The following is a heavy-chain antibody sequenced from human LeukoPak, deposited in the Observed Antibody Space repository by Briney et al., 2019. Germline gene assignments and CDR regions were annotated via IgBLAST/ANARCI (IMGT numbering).Heavy chain of an antibody. V-gene: IGHV4-34*01. CDR2: INHSGST. D-gene: IGHD2-2*01. CDR3: ARRCSSTSCYDYFYYGMDV. Sequence: SETLSLTCAVYGGSFSGYYWSWIRQPPGKGLEWIGEINHSGSTNYNPSLKSRVTISVDTSKNQFSLKLSSVTAADTAVYYCARRCSSTSCYDYFYYGMDVWGQGTTVTVSS. CDR1: GGSFSGYY. J-gene: IGHJ6*02.